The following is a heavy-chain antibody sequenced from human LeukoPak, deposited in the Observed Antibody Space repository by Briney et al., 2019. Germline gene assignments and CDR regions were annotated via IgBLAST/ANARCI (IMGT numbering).Heavy chain of an antibody. CDR3: ARGPDGSGLDY. Sequence: SQTLSLTCTVSGGSISSGSYYWSWIRQPAGKGLEWIGRIYTSGSTNYNPSLKSRVTISVDTSKNQFSLKLSSVTAADTAVYYCARGPDGSGLDYWGQGTLVTVSS. CDR2: IYTSGST. J-gene: IGHJ4*02. D-gene: IGHD3-10*01. CDR1: GGSISSGSYY. V-gene: IGHV4-61*02.